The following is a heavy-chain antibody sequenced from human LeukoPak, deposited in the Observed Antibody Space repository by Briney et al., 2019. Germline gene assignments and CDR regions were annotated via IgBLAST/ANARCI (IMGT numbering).Heavy chain of an antibody. CDR2: IWYDGSNK. J-gene: IGHJ4*02. Sequence: GGSLRLSCAASGFTFSSYGMHWVRQAPGKGLEGVAVIWYDGSNKYYADSVKGRFTISRDNAKNSLYLQMNSLRAEDTAVYYCARVDYSGGSCYSDYWGQGTLVTVSS. D-gene: IGHD2-15*01. V-gene: IGHV3-33*01. CDR3: ARVDYSGGSCYSDY. CDR1: GFTFSSYG.